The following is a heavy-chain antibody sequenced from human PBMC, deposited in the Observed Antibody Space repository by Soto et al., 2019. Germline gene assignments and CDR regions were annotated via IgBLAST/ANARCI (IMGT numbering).Heavy chain of an antibody. CDR1: GYTFTSYD. CDR3: ASGHGLINWFDP. J-gene: IGHJ5*02. Sequence: QVQLVQSGAEVKKPGASVKVSCKASGYTFTSYDINWVRQATGQGLEWMGWMNPNSGNTVYAQMFQGRVTMTRNTSISTAYMELSSLRSEDTAVYYCASGHGLINWFDPWGQGTLVTVSS. D-gene: IGHD3-16*01. V-gene: IGHV1-8*01. CDR2: MNPNSGNT.